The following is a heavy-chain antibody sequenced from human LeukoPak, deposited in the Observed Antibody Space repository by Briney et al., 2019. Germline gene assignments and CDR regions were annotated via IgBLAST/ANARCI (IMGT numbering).Heavy chain of an antibody. V-gene: IGHV4-39*01. CDR2: NYYSGST. Sequence: SETLSLTCTVSGRSISSSSYYWGWIRQPSGKGLEWLGSNYYSGSTYYNPSLKSRVTISVDTSKNQFSLKLSSVTAADTAVYYCARRPIVVVTAPFDYWGQGTLVTVSS. D-gene: IGHD2-21*02. CDR1: GRSISSSSYY. CDR3: ARRPIVVVTAPFDY. J-gene: IGHJ4*02.